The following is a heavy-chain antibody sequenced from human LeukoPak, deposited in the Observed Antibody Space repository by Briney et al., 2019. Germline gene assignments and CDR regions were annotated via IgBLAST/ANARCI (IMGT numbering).Heavy chain of an antibody. D-gene: IGHD2-8*01. V-gene: IGHV3-30*02. J-gene: IGHJ4*02. Sequence: GGSLRLSCAASRFTFTDHGMHWFRQAPGKGLEWVAFIRYDGTNKYYADSVKGRFTISRDNSKNTLYLQMNSLRAEDTAVYYCAKNMDTTMVYAVYWGQGTLVTVSS. CDR2: IRYDGTNK. CDR1: RFTFTDHG. CDR3: AKNMDTTMVYAVY.